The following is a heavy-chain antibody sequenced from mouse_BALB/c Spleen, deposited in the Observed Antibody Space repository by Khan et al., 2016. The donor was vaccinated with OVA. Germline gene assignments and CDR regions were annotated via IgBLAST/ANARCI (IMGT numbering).Heavy chain of an antibody. J-gene: IGHJ2*01. Sequence: EVELVESGGGLVQPGGSRKLSCAASGFTFSSYGMHWVRQAPEKGLEWVAYISGDSNTIYYADTVKGRFTISRDNPKNTLFLRMTSLMSEDTARYYCATSYFYGYYFDYWGPGTTLTVSS. CDR1: GFTFSSYG. CDR2: ISGDSNTI. V-gene: IGHV5-17*02. D-gene: IGHD1-1*01. CDR3: ATSYFYGYYFDY.